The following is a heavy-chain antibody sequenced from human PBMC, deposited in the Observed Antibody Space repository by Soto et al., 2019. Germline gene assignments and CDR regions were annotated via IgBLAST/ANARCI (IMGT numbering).Heavy chain of an antibody. J-gene: IGHJ6*02. Sequence: ASVKVSCKASGGTFSSYAISWVRQAPGQGLEWMGGIIPIFGTANYAQKFQGRVTITADGSTSTAYMELSSLRSEDTAVYYCARVGDSSSPRGGYYYYGMDVWGQGTTVTVSS. CDR1: GGTFSSYA. CDR3: ARVGDSSSPRGGYYYYGMDV. D-gene: IGHD6-6*01. V-gene: IGHV1-69*13. CDR2: IIPIFGTA.